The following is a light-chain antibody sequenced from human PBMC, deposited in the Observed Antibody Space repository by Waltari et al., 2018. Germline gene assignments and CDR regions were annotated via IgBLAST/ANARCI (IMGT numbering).Light chain of an antibody. J-gene: IGLJ2*01. CDR1: SLRSYY. Sequence: SSELTQDPAVSVALGPTVRITCQGDSLRSYYASWYQQKPGQAPVLVIYGKNNRPSGIPDRFSGSSSGNTASLTITGAQAEDEADYYCNSRDSSGNFFGGGTKLTVL. V-gene: IGLV3-19*01. CDR2: GKN. CDR3: NSRDSSGNF.